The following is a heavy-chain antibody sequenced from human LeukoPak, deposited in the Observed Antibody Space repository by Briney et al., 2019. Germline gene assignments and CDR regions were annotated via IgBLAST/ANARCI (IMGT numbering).Heavy chain of an antibody. Sequence: PSETLSLTCAVYGGSFSGYYWSWLRQPAGEGLEWVGEINHSGSTNYNPSLKSRVTISVDTSNNQFSLPPRSLHASATAVYHCARAERYSYGYIDYWGQGTLVTVSS. J-gene: IGHJ4*02. CDR2: INHSGST. D-gene: IGHD5-18*01. V-gene: IGHV4-34*01. CDR3: ARAERYSYGYIDY. CDR1: GGSFSGYY.